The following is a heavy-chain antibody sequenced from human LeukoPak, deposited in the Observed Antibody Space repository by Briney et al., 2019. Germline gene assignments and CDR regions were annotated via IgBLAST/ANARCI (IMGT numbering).Heavy chain of an antibody. D-gene: IGHD4-17*01. CDR2: IKQDGSEK. V-gene: IGHV3-7*01. J-gene: IGHJ4*02. Sequence: GGSLRLSCAASRFTFTRHAMSWVRQAPGKGLEWVANIKQDGSEKYYVDSVKGRFTISRDNTKSSMYLEMNSLRAEDTAVYYCVRYRDGEYDFWGQGSLVTVSS. CDR3: VRYRDGEYDF. CDR1: RFTFTRHA.